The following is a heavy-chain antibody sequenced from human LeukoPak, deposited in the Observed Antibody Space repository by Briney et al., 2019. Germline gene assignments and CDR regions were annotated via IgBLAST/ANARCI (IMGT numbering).Heavy chain of an antibody. V-gene: IGHV3-30*03. D-gene: IGHD3-22*01. CDR1: EFTFSSYA. Sequence: GGSLRLSCAASEFTFSSYAMHWVRQAPGKGLEWVALVSNDGGDKYYADSVKGRFTISRDDSKNTLYLQMNSLKTEDTAVYYCTTDNEGLLLLDYWGQGTLVTVSS. CDR2: VSNDGGDK. J-gene: IGHJ4*02. CDR3: TTDNEGLLLLDY.